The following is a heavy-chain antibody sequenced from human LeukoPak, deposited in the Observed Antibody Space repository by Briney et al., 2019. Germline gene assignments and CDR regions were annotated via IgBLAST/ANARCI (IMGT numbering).Heavy chain of an antibody. CDR3: ARDDRGYSYGQFDY. V-gene: IGHV3-64*01. CDR2: ISSNGGST. D-gene: IGHD5-18*01. Sequence: SGGSLRLSCAASGFTFSSYAMHWVRQAPGKGLEYVSAISSNGGSTYYANSVKGRFTISRDNSKNTLYLQMGSLRAEDMAVYYCARDDRGYSYGQFDYWGQGTLVTVSS. CDR1: GFTFSSYA. J-gene: IGHJ4*02.